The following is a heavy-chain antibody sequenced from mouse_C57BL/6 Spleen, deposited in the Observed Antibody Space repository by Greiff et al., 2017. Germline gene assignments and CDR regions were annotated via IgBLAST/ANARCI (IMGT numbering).Heavy chain of an antibody. Sequence: QVQLKESGAELARPGASVKLSCKASGYTFTSYGISWVKQRTGQGLEWIGEIYPRSGNTYYNEKFKGKATLTADKASSPAYMELRSLTSEDSAVYFYASNYGWFAYWGQGTLVTVSA. CDR1: GYTFTSYG. V-gene: IGHV1-81*01. D-gene: IGHD1-1*01. CDR2: IYPRSGNT. CDR3: ASNYGWFAY. J-gene: IGHJ3*01.